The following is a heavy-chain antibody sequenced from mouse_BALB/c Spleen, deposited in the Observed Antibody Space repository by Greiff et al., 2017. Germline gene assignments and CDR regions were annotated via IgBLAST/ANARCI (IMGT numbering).Heavy chain of an antibody. CDR2: ISSGGGST. CDR1: GFAFSSYD. Sequence: EVQVVESGGGLVKPGGSLKLSCAASGFAFSSYDMSWVRQTPEKRLEWVAYISSGGGSTYYPDTVKGRFTISRDNAKNTLYLQMSSLKSEDTAMYYCARQYDGYSAWFAYWGQGTLVTVSA. V-gene: IGHV5-12-1*01. J-gene: IGHJ3*01. CDR3: ARQYDGYSAWFAY. D-gene: IGHD2-3*01.